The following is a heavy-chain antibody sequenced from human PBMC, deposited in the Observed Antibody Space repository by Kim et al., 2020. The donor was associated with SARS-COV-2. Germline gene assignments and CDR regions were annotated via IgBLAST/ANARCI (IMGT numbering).Heavy chain of an antibody. D-gene: IGHD3-16*01. CDR1: GFTFSSYA. V-gene: IGHV3-30*04. CDR3: ARDTGGWFDP. Sequence: GGSLRLSCAASGFTFSSYAMHWVRQAPGKGLEWVAVISYDGSNKYYADSVKGRFTISRDNSKNTLYLQMNSLRAEDTAVYYCARDTGGWFDPWGQGTLVTVSS. J-gene: IGHJ5*02. CDR2: ISYDGSNK.